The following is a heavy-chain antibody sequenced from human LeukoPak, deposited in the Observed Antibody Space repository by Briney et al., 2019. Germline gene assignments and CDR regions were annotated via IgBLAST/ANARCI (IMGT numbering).Heavy chain of an antibody. J-gene: IGHJ3*02. CDR1: GGSISSYC. D-gene: IGHD3-10*01. V-gene: IGHV4-59*01. CDR3: ARGGSGISNAFDI. CDR2: LYYSGNT. Sequence: PSETLSLTCSVSGGSISSYCWSWIRQPPGKGLEWIGYLYYSGNTNSNPSLKSRVTMSVDTSKNQFSLKLRSVTAADTAVYYCARGGSGISNAFDIWGQGTMVTVSS.